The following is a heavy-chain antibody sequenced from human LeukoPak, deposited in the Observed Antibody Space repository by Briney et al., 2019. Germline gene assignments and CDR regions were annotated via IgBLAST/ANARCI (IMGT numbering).Heavy chain of an antibody. J-gene: IGHJ6*03. CDR3: ARSDYYYYYMDV. CDR1: GYTFTGYY. CDR2: INPNSGGT. Sequence: ASVTVSCKASGYTFTGYYMHWVRQAPGQGLEWMGWINPNSGGTNYAQKFQGRVTMTRDTSISTAYMELSRLRSDDTAVYYCARSDYYYYYMDVWGKGTTVTVSS. V-gene: IGHV1-2*02.